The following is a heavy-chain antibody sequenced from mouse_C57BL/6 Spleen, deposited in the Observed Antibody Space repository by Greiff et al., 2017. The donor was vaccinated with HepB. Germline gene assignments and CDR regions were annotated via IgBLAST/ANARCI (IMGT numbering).Heavy chain of an antibody. Sequence: EVQLQESGGGLVKPGGSLKLSCAASGFTFSDYGMHWVRQAPEKGLEWVAYISSGSSTIYYADTVKGRFTISRDNAKNTLFLQMTSLRSEDTAMYYCARPDYYGNYVGYYAMDYWGQGTSVTVSS. CDR1: GFTFSDYG. CDR3: ARPDYYGNYVGYYAMDY. D-gene: IGHD2-1*01. J-gene: IGHJ4*01. V-gene: IGHV5-17*01. CDR2: ISSGSSTI.